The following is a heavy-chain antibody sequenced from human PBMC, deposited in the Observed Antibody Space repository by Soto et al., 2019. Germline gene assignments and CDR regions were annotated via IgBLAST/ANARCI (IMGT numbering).Heavy chain of an antibody. V-gene: IGHV4-34*01. CDR2: INHSGST. CDR3: ARVVCDFWSGYYCYYYYMDV. CDR1: GGSFSGYY. D-gene: IGHD3-3*01. Sequence: SETLSLTCAVYGGSFSGYYWSWIRQPPGKGLEWIGEINHSGSTNYNPSLKSRVTISVDTSKNQFSLKLSSVTAADTAVYYCARVVCDFWSGYYCYYYYMDVWGKGTTVTVS. J-gene: IGHJ6*03.